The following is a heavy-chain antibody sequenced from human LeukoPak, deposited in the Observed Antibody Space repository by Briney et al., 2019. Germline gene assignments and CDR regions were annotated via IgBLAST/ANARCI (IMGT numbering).Heavy chain of an antibody. V-gene: IGHV1-2*02. CDR1: GYTFTGYY. Sequence: SVKVSCKASGYTFTGYYMHWVRQAPEQGLEWMGWINPNSGGTNYAQKFQGRVTMTRDTSISTAYMELSRLRSDDTAVYYCARDHPPDCSGGSCYYVNWFDPWGQGTLVTVSS. CDR2: INPNSGGT. J-gene: IGHJ5*02. D-gene: IGHD2-15*01. CDR3: ARDHPPDCSGGSCYYVNWFDP.